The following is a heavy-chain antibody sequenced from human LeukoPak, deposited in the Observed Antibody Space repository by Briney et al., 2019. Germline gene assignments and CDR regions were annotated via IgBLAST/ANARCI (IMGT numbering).Heavy chain of an antibody. CDR3: ARNYDLIDY. V-gene: IGHV3-30*03. Sequence: GRSLRLSCAASGFTFSNYGMHWVRQAPGKGLEWVAVISYDGSHKYYADSVKGRFTISRDNSKNTLYLQMNSLRAEDTAVYYCARNYDLIDYWGQGTLVTVSS. D-gene: IGHD3-3*01. CDR1: GFTFSNYG. J-gene: IGHJ4*02. CDR2: ISYDGSHK.